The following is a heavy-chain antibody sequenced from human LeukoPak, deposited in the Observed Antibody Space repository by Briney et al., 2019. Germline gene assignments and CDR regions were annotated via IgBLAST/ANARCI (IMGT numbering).Heavy chain of an antibody. CDR1: GGSIRSYY. D-gene: IGHD6-19*01. J-gene: IGHJ4*02. Sequence: SETLSLTCTVSGGSIRSYYWSWIRQPPGQGLEWIGYIYYSGSTNYNPSLKSRVTISVDTSKNQFSLKLSSVTAADTAVYYCARGSSSGWRYWGQGTLVTVSS. CDR2: IYYSGST. CDR3: ARGSSSGWRY. V-gene: IGHV4-59*01.